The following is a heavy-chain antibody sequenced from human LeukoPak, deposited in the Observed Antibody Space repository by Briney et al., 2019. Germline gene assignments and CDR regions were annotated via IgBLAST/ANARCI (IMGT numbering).Heavy chain of an antibody. D-gene: IGHD1-26*01. CDR2: IYTSGST. CDR1: GGSISSGSYY. CDR3: AREPVGATIFFDY. Sequence: PSQTLSLTCTVSGGSISSGSYYWSWIRQPAGKGLEWIGRIYTSGSTNYNPSLKSRVTISVDTSKNQFSLKLSSVTAADTAVYYCAREPVGATIFFDYWGQGTLVTVSS. J-gene: IGHJ4*02. V-gene: IGHV4-61*02.